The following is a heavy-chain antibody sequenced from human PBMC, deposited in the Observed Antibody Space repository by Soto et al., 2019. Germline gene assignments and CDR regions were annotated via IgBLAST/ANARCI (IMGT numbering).Heavy chain of an antibody. J-gene: IGHJ4*02. CDR3: EKDTAMTTMYY. V-gene: IGHV3-23*01. D-gene: IGHD4-4*01. CDR2: ISGSGGST. CDR1: GFTSSSYA. Sequence: PGGSVRLSCAASGFTSSSYAMSWVRQAPGKGLEWVSTISGSGGSTYYADSVKGRFTISRDNSKNTLFLQMNSLRAEDTAVYYCEKDTAMTTMYYWGQGTLVTVSS.